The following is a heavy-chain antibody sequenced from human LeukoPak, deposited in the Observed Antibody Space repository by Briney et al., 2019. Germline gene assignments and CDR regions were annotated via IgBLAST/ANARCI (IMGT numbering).Heavy chain of an antibody. D-gene: IGHD3-9*01. CDR1: GFTFSTFA. CDR3: VRDADWSFDY. CDR2: IFPSGGEI. J-gene: IGHJ4*02. Sequence: GGSLRLSCEASGFTFSTFAMIWVRQPPGKGLEWVSSIFPSGGEIHYADSVKGRFTISRDDSKKMLYVQMNSLRVEDTALYYCVRDADWSFDYWGQGTLVTVSS. V-gene: IGHV3-23*01.